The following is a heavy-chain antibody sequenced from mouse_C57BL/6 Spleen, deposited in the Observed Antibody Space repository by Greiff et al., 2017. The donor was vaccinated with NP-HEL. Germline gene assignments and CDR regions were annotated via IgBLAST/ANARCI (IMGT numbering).Heavy chain of an antibody. D-gene: IGHD1-1*02. CDR2: ISSGSSTI. V-gene: IGHV5-17*01. CDR3: ARNGGYYWYFDV. J-gene: IGHJ1*03. Sequence: DVHLVESGGGLVKPGGSLKLSCAASGFTFSDYGMHWVRQAPEKGLEWVAYISSGSSTIYYADTVKGRFTISRDNAKNTLFLQMTSLRSEDTAMYYCARNGGYYWYFDVWGTGTTVTVSS. CDR1: GFTFSDYG.